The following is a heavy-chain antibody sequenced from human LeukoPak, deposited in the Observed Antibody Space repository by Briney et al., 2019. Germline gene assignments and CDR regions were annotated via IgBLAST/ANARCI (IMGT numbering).Heavy chain of an antibody. Sequence: SVKVSCKASGGTFSSYTISWVRQAPGQGLEWMGRIIPIFGTANYAQKFQGRVTITTDESTSTAYMELSSLRSEDTAVYYCARDPWARDGDYGFDYWGQGALVTVSS. V-gene: IGHV1-69*05. CDR3: ARDPWARDGDYGFDY. CDR2: IIPIFGTA. D-gene: IGHD4-17*01. J-gene: IGHJ4*02. CDR1: GGTFSSYT.